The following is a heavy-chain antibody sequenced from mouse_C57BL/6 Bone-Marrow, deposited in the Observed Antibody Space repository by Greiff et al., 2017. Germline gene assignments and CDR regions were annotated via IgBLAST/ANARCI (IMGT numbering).Heavy chain of an antibody. CDR1: EYEFPSHD. J-gene: IGHJ1*03. Sequence: DVKLVESGGGLVQPGESLKLSCESNEYEFPSHDMSWVRKTPEKRLELVAAINSDGGSTYYPDTMERRFIISRDNTKKTLYLQMSSLRSEGTALYYCERQNWDGWYFDVWGTGTTVTVSS. CDR2: INSDGGST. V-gene: IGHV5-2*01. D-gene: IGHD4-1*01. CDR3: ERQNWDGWYFDV.